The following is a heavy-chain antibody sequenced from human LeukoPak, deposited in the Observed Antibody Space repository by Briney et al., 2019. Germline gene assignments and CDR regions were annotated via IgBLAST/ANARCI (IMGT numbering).Heavy chain of an antibody. J-gene: IGHJ5*02. CDR3: ARLQQQLVLYNWFDP. CDR2: ISSSSYI. V-gene: IGHV3-21*01. CDR1: GFTFSSYS. Sequence: GGSLRLSCAASGFTFSSYSMNWVRQAPGKGLEWVSSISSSSYIYYADSVKGRFTISRDNAKNSLYLQMNSLRAEDTAVYYCARLQQQLVLYNWFDPWGQGTLVTVSS. D-gene: IGHD6-13*01.